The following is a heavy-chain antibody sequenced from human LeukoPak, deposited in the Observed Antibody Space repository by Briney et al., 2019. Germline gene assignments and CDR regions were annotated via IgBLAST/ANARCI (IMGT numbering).Heavy chain of an antibody. CDR3: ARVYYDSSGYYFDY. V-gene: IGHV1-2*06. D-gene: IGHD3-22*01. Sequence: ASVKVSCKASGYTFTGYYMHWVRQAPGQGLEWMGRINPNSGGTNYAQKFQGGVTMTRDTSISTAYMELSRLRSDDTAVYYCARVYYDSSGYYFDYWGQGTLVTVSS. CDR1: GYTFTGYY. J-gene: IGHJ4*02. CDR2: INPNSGGT.